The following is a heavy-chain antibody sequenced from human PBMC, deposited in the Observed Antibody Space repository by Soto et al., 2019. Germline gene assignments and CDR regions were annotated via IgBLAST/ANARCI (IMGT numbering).Heavy chain of an antibody. CDR1: GGSFSGYY. CDR3: AHTHYDILTAFDP. D-gene: IGHD3-9*01. J-gene: IGHJ5*02. V-gene: IGHV4-34*01. CDR2: INHSGST. Sequence: SETLSLTCAVYGGSFSGYYWSWIRQPPGKGLEWIGEINHSGSTNYNPSLKSRVTISVDASKNQVVLTMTNMDPVDTATYYCAHTHYDILTAFDPWGQGTLVTVSS.